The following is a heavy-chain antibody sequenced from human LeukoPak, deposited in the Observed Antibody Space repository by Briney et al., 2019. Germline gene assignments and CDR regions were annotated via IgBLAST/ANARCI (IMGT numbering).Heavy chain of an antibody. D-gene: IGHD7-27*01. Sequence: PGGSLRLSCAASGFTFSSYAMRWVRQAPGKGLEWVSYISRSGSVKYYADSVKGRFTISRDNAKNSLCLQMNSLRAEDTAVYYCARGWGGAFDIWGQGTMVTVSS. V-gene: IGHV3-48*03. J-gene: IGHJ3*02. CDR2: ISRSGSVK. CDR1: GFTFSSYA. CDR3: ARGWGGAFDI.